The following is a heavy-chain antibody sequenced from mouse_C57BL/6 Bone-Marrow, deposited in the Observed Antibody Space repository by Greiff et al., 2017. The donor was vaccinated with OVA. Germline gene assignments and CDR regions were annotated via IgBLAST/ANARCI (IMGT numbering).Heavy chain of an antibody. Sequence: EVQLQQSGAELVKPGASVKLSCTASGFNIKDYYMHWVKQRTEQGLEWIGRIDPEDGETEYAPKFQGKATITADTSSNTAYLQLSSLTSEDTAVYYCARSPTTVVAIDYWGQGTTLTVSS. CDR1: GFNIKDYY. CDR2: IDPEDGET. CDR3: ARSPTTVVAIDY. V-gene: IGHV14-2*01. J-gene: IGHJ2*01. D-gene: IGHD1-1*01.